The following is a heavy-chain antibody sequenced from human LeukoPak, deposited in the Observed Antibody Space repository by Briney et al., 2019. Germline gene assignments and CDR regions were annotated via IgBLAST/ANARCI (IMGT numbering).Heavy chain of an antibody. CDR3: TRGGIRGFRDGYSDY. D-gene: IGHD5-18*01. V-gene: IGHV5-51*01. CDR2: IYPDDSDV. J-gene: IGHJ4*02. CDR1: GYSFSTYW. Sequence: GESLKISCMGYGYSFSTYWIGWVRQVPGKGLEWMAMIYPDDSDVRYSPSFQGHVTISADKSIHTAFLQWSSLKASDTAMYYCTRGGIRGFRDGYSDYWGQGTLLSVSS.